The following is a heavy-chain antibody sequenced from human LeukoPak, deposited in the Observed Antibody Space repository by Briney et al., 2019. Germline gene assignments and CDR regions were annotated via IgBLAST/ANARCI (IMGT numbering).Heavy chain of an antibody. CDR3: AKTITPFTTNWDNSPGAFDV. Sequence: GGSLRLSCAASGFTFSSYAMNWVRQAPGRGLEWVSSLPSGGGPSYADSVKGRFTVSRDNSKNTLYLQMNSLRADDTAVYYCAKTITPFTTNWDNSPGAFDVWGQGTGVTVSS. V-gene: IGHV3-23*01. CDR2: LPSGGGP. D-gene: IGHD1/OR15-1a*01. J-gene: IGHJ3*01. CDR1: GFTFSSYA.